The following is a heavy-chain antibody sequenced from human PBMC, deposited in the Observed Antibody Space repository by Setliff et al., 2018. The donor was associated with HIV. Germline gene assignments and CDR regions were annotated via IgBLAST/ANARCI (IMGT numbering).Heavy chain of an antibody. CDR2: ISSTGMLT. CDR1: EFTFDNYV. Sequence: GGSLRLSCAASEFTFDNYVMNWFRQAPGKGLEWVSSISSTGMLTYYADSVRGRFTISRDNPENSLYLQMNSLRLEDTAVYCCARLVSRRAGVDYWGQGTQVTVSS. V-gene: IGHV3-21*03. J-gene: IGHJ4*02. D-gene: IGHD4-17*01. CDR3: ARLVSRRAGVDY.